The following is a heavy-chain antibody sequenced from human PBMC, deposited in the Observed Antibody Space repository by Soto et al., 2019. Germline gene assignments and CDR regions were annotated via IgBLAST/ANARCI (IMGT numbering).Heavy chain of an antibody. Sequence: ASVKVSCKASGYIFTSYGIGWVRQAPGRGLEWMGWISAYNGNTNYAQKFQDRVTVTTDTSTSTAYMELRSLRSDDTAVYYCARDRGPPVDYWGQGTLVTVSS. CDR2: ISAYNGNT. D-gene: IGHD3-10*01. CDR1: GYIFTSYG. J-gene: IGHJ4*02. CDR3: ARDRGPPVDY. V-gene: IGHV1-18*01.